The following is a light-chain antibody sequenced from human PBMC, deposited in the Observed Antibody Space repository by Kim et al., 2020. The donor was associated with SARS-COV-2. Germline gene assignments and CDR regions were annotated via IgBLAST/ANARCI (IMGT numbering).Light chain of an antibody. J-gene: IGKJ5*01. V-gene: IGKV3-20*01. Sequence: SPGERGTPSCRASQGVTNNYVAWYQHKPGRAPRLLIYAASGRATGIPDRFRGSGSGTEFTLAINRLEPEDFAVYYCQQYGTLPGTFGQGTRLEIK. CDR1: QGVTNNY. CDR3: QQYGTLPGT. CDR2: AAS.